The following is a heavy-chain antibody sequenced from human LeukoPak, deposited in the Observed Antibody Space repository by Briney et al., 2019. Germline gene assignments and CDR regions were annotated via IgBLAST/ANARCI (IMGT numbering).Heavy chain of an antibody. CDR3: ARSRIGKLSYYYMDV. CDR1: GGSITNHY. Sequence: SETLSLTCTVSGGSITNHYWTWIRQPPGKGLEWIGYIYFSGSTNYNPSLKSRVTISVDTSKNQFSLKLSSVTAADTAVYYCARSRIGKLSYYYMDVWGKGTTVTVSS. CDR2: IYFSGST. V-gene: IGHV4-59*11. D-gene: IGHD2-15*01. J-gene: IGHJ6*03.